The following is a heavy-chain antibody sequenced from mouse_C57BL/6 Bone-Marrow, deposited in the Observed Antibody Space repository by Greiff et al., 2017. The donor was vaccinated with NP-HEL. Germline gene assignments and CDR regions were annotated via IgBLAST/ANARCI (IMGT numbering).Heavy chain of an antibody. J-gene: IGHJ3*01. CDR2: IYPRSGNT. Sequence: VQLQQSGAELARPGASVKLSCKASGYTFTSYGISWVKQRTGQGLEWIGEIYPRSGNTYYNEKFKGKATLTADKSSSTAYMELRSLTSEDSAVYFCARHYYGSRPWFAYWGQGTLVTVSA. D-gene: IGHD1-1*01. V-gene: IGHV1-81*01. CDR3: ARHYYGSRPWFAY. CDR1: GYTFTSYG.